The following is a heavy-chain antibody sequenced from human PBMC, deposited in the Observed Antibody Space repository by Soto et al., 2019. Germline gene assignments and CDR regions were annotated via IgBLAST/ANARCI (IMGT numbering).Heavy chain of an antibody. V-gene: IGHV3-33*01. J-gene: IGHJ4*02. CDR3: ARDEGQWLAKTYFDY. CDR1: GFTFSSYG. CDR2: IWYDGSNK. D-gene: IGHD6-19*01. Sequence: PGGSLRLSCAASGFTFSSYGMHWVRQAPGKGLEWVAVIWYDGSNKYYADSVKGRFTISRDNSKNTLYLQMNSLRAEDTAVYYYARDEGQWLAKTYFDYCGRGT.